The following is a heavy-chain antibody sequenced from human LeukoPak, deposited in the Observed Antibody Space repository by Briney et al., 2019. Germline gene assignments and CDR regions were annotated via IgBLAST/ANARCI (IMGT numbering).Heavy chain of an antibody. CDR2: IYYSGST. CDR1: GGSISSSSYY. Sequence: SETLSLTCTVSGGSISSSSYYWGWIRQPPGKGLEWIGSIYYSGSTYYNPSLKSRVTISVDTSKNQFSLKLSSVTAADTAVYYCARDWVLSPFDYWGQGTLVTVSS. J-gene: IGHJ4*02. CDR3: ARDWVLSPFDY. D-gene: IGHD3-16*01. V-gene: IGHV4-39*02.